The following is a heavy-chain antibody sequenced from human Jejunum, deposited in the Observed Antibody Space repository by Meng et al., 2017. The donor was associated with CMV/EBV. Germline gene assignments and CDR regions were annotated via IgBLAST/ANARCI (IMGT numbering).Heavy chain of an antibody. D-gene: IGHD2-21*02. Sequence: QMQLQESGPGLVKPSETLSLICTVSGVSIRSYYWSWIRLPAGKGPEWIGRIYTSGSTNYNPSLKSRVTMSLDTPKNQFSLKLTSVTAADTALYFCARDGGLDCGGDCYFDHWGQGILVTVSS. V-gene: IGHV4-4*07. CDR2: IYTSGST. CDR3: ARDGGLDCGGDCYFDH. J-gene: IGHJ4*02. CDR1: GVSIRSYY.